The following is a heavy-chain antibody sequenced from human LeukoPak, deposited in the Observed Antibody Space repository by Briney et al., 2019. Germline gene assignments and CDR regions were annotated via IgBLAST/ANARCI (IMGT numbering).Heavy chain of an antibody. CDR1: GFTFSSYW. CDR2: IKPDGGDE. Sequence: AGGSLRLSCAASGFTFSSYWMNWVRQAPGKGLEWVANIKPDGGDEYYVDSVKGRFTISRDNAENSLYLQMNSLRAEDTAVYYCARENFQYWAQGTLVTVSS. J-gene: IGHJ4*02. CDR3: ARENFQY. V-gene: IGHV3-7*04.